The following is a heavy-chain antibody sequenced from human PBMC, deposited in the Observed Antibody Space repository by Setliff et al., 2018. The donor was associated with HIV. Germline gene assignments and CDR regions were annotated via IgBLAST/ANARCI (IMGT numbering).Heavy chain of an antibody. V-gene: IGHV5-51*01. J-gene: IGHJ6*03. CDR3: ARLSPPGPLLANYNHDMDV. CDR1: GYSFTVYW. CDR2: IYPDDSDT. Sequence: GESLKISCKSSGYSFTVYWIAWVRQMPGKGLEWMGIIYPDDSDTRYSPSFQGQFTISADKSIRTAYLQWSSLKASDTAMYYCARLSPPGPLLANYNHDMDVWGRGTTVTVSS.